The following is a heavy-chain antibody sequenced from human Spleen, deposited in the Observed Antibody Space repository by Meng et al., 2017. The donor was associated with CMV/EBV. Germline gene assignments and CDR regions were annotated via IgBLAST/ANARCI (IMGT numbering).Heavy chain of an antibody. CDR2: ISSDGSNK. CDR1: GFTFNAYA. Sequence: GESLKISCAASGFTFNAYAMHWVRQAPGKGLHWVAVISSDGSNKYYTDSVKGRFAISRDRSKNTVHLQMNSLRPEDTAVYYCARDPIGENYRGSHFDYWGQGTLVTVSS. J-gene: IGHJ4*02. D-gene: IGHD4-11*01. V-gene: IGHV3-30*09. CDR3: ARDPIGENYRGSHFDY.